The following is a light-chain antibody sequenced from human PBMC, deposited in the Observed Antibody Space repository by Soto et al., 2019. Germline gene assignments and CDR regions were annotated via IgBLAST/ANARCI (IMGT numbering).Light chain of an antibody. CDR1: QSVSSY. Sequence: EIVLTQSPATLSLSPGERATLSCRASQSVSSYLAWYQQKPGQAPRLLIYDASNRATGIPARFSGSGSGTDFTLTISSLEPADLAVYYCQQRSNWPPKTFGQGTKVDIK. J-gene: IGKJ1*01. V-gene: IGKV3-11*01. CDR3: QQRSNWPPKT. CDR2: DAS.